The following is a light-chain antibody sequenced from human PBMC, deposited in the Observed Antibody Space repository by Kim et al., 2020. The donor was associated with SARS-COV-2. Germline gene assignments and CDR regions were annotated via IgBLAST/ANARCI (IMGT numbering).Light chain of an antibody. CDR2: DVR. J-gene: IGLJ3*02. CDR3: TSYTSTNILL. CDR1: SSDVGTYNY. V-gene: IGLV2-14*03. Sequence: GQSITISCTGTSSDVGTYNYVSWYQQHPAKAPKLMIYDVRNRPSGISDRFSGSKSGNTASLTISGLQAEDEADYYCTSYTSTNILLFGGGTQLTVL.